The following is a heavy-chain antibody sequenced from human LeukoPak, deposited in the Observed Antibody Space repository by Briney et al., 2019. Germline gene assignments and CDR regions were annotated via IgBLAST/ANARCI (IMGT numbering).Heavy chain of an antibody. Sequence: SETLSLTCAVYGGSFSGYYWSWIRQPPGKGLEWIGEINHSGSTNYNPSLKSRVTISVDTSKNQFSLKLSSVTAADTAVYYCARLPWWYHNWFDPWGQGTLVTVSS. V-gene: IGHV4-34*01. CDR2: INHSGST. D-gene: IGHD2-15*01. J-gene: IGHJ5*02. CDR3: ARLPWWYHNWFDP. CDR1: GGSFSGYY.